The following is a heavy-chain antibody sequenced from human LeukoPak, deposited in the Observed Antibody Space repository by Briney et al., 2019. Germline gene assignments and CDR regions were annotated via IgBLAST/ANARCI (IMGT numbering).Heavy chain of an antibody. CDR2: INHSGST. CDR3: ARVNWYFDL. Sequence: PSETLSLTCAVYGGSFSGYYWSWIRQPPGKGLEWIGEINHSGSTNYNPPLKSRVTISVDTSKNQFSLKLSSVTAADTAVYYCARVNWYFDLWGRGTLVTVSS. CDR1: GGSFSGYY. J-gene: IGHJ2*01. V-gene: IGHV4-34*01.